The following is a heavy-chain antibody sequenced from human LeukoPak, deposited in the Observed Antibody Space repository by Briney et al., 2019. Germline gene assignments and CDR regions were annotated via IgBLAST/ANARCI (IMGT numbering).Heavy chain of an antibody. CDR3: ARGRGGSYHY. V-gene: IGHV3-74*01. J-gene: IGHJ4*02. CDR2: INTDGSTT. D-gene: IGHD1-26*01. Sequence: GGSLRLSCAASGFTFGHDWMHWVRQAPGKGLVWVSRINTDGSTTTYADSVKGRFTISRDNAKNTLYLQMNSLRVEDTAVYYCARGRGGSYHYWGQGTLVTVSS. CDR1: GFTFGHDW.